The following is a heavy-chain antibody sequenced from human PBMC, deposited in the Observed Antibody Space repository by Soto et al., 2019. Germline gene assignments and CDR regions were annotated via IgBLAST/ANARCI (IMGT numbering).Heavy chain of an antibody. Sequence: ASVKVSCKASGYTFTSYARHWVRQAPGQRLEWMGWINAGNGNTKYSQKFQGRVTITRDTSASTAYMELSSLRSEDTAVYYCARDYNDSSGYYDYWGQGTLVTVSS. D-gene: IGHD3-22*01. V-gene: IGHV1-3*01. J-gene: IGHJ4*02. CDR1: GYTFTSYA. CDR2: INAGNGNT. CDR3: ARDYNDSSGYYDY.